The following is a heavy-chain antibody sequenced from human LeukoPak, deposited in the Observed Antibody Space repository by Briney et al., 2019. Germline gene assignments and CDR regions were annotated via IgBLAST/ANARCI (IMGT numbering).Heavy chain of an antibody. CDR2: ISSSSNYI. CDR1: GFTFSDYS. CDR3: AELGITMIGGA. J-gene: IGHJ6*04. Sequence: GGSLRLSCAASGFTFSDYSMNWVRQAPGKGLEWVSSISSSSNYIYYADSVKGRFTISRDNAKNSLYLQMNSLRAEDTAVYYCAELGITMIGGAWGKGTTVTISS. D-gene: IGHD3-10*02. V-gene: IGHV3-21*01.